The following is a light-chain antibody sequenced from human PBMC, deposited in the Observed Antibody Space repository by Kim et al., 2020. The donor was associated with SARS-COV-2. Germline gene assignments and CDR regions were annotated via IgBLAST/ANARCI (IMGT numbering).Light chain of an antibody. CDR2: QDS. Sequence: VSPGQTASITCSGDKLGDKYACWYQQKPGQSPVLVIYQDSKRPSGISERFSGSISGNTATLTISGTQAMDEADYYCQAWDSSTAVFGGGTQLTVL. CDR3: QAWDSSTAV. CDR1: KLGDKY. V-gene: IGLV3-1*01. J-gene: IGLJ3*02.